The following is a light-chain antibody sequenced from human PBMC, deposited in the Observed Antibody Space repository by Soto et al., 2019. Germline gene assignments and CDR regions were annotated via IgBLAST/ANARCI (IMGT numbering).Light chain of an antibody. Sequence: EIVLTQSPATLSLSPGDRATLICRASQSLSTYLAWYQQKPGQAPRLLIYDASVRATGIPARFSGSGSGTEFTLTINSLEPDDFADYYCQQRSNWPPETFGQGTKVDIK. V-gene: IGKV3-11*01. CDR1: QSLSTY. J-gene: IGKJ1*01. CDR2: DAS. CDR3: QQRSNWPPET.